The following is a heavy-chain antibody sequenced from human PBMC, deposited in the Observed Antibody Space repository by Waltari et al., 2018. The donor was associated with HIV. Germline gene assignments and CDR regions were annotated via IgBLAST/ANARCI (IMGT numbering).Heavy chain of an antibody. D-gene: IGHD3-10*01. Sequence: QVQLVQSGAEVKKPGSSVKVSCKASGGTFSSYAISWVRQAPGQGLEWMGGIIPIFGTANYAQEFQGRVTITADESTSTAYMELSSLRSEDTAVYYCARLHYYGSGSYYYFDYWGQGTLVTVSS. CDR2: IIPIFGTA. V-gene: IGHV1-69*01. CDR3: ARLHYYGSGSYYYFDY. CDR1: GGTFSSYA. J-gene: IGHJ4*02.